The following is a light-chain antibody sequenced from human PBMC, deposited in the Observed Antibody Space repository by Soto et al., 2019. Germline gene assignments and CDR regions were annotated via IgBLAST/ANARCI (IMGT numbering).Light chain of an antibody. CDR1: SSDVGGYDY. CDR2: KVS. CDR3: SSFTSAYTFV. V-gene: IGLV2-14*01. J-gene: IGLJ1*01. Sequence: QSVLAQPASVSGSPGQSIAISCTGTSSDVGGYDYVSWCQQHPGKAPKLLISKVSNRPSGVSDRFSGAKSGNTASLTISRLQAEDEADYYCSSFTSAYTFVFGTGTKVTVL.